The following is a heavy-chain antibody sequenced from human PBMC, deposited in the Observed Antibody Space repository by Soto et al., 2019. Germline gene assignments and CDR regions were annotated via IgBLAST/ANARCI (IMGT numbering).Heavy chain of an antibody. CDR2: IRSKANSYAT. CDR3: TRLPGTAPYHCSGGSCYNLGAFDI. CDR1: GFTFSGSA. Sequence: GGSLRLSCAASGFTFSGSAMHWVRQASGKGLEWVGRIRSKANSYATAYAASVKGRFTISRDDSKNTAYLQMNSLKTEDTAVYYCTRLPGTAPYHCSGGSCYNLGAFDIWGQGTMVTVSS. J-gene: IGHJ3*02. D-gene: IGHD2-15*01. V-gene: IGHV3-73*01.